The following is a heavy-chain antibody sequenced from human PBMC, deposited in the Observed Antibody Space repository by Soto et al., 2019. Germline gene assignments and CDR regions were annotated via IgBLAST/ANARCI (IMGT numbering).Heavy chain of an antibody. D-gene: IGHD1-20*01. J-gene: IGHJ4*02. V-gene: IGHV4-39*01. CDR1: SGSISVTNVF. CDR2: IDYSGTA. CDR3: ARITGRHLDY. Sequence: SETLSLTCTVSSGSISVTNVFWGWVRQPPGKGLEWIGNIDYSGTAYFSPSLATRVTFHVDTSKNQFSLTLYSVAAADTAVYYCARITGRHLDYWGQGILVTVSS.